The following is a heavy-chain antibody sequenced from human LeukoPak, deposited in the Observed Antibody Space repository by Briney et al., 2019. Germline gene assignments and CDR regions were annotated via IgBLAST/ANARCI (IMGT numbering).Heavy chain of an antibody. J-gene: IGHJ4*02. Sequence: SGTLSLTCGVPGGSIRNSHWWTWFRPPPGKGLEWIGEVNLQGSTNYNPSLKRRVAISVDNAENNISLKLTSVTAADTAVYYSARAPQSAAAPYLYYWGQGTLVTVSS. CDR2: VNLQGST. CDR1: GGSIRNSHW. V-gene: IGHV4-4*02. D-gene: IGHD2-15*01. CDR3: ARAPQSAAAPYLYY.